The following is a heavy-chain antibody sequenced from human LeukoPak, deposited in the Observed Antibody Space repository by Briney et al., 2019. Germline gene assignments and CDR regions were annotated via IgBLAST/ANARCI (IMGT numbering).Heavy chain of an antibody. CDR2: ISGSGGST. CDR3: AKNLRGITMVRGVIDAFDI. D-gene: IGHD3-10*01. Sequence: GGSLRLSCAASGFTFSSYAMSWVRQAPGKGLGWVSAISGSGGSTYYADSVKGRFTISRDNSKNTLYLQMNSLRAEDTAVYYCAKNLRGITMVRGVIDAFDIWGQGTMVTFSS. V-gene: IGHV3-23*01. J-gene: IGHJ3*02. CDR1: GFTFSSYA.